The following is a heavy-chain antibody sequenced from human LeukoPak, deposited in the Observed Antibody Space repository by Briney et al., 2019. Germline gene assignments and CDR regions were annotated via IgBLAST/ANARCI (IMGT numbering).Heavy chain of an antibody. CDR3: ARDSYYDSSGYLY. J-gene: IGHJ4*02. CDR2: IYYSGST. CDR1: GGSISSSSYC. Sequence: PSETLSLTCTVSGGSISSSSYCWGWIRQPPGKGLEWIGSIYYSGSTYYNPSLKSRVTISVDTSKNQFSLKLSSVTAADTAVYYCARDSYYDSSGYLYWGQGTLVTVSS. D-gene: IGHD3-22*01. V-gene: IGHV4-39*02.